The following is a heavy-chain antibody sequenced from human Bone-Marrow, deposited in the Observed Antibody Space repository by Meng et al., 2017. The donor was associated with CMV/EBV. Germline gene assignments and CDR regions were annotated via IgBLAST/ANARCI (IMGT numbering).Heavy chain of an antibody. J-gene: IGHJ6*02. CDR1: GYTFTSYG. CDR2: ISAYNGNT. Sequence: AAVKVSCKASGYTFTSYGISWVRQAPGQGLEWMGWISAYNGNTNYAQKLQGRVIMTIDTSTTTAYMEQSSLRSEDTAVYYCARDFLRWVDRSSCTWYYYGMDVWGQGTTVTVSS. V-gene: IGHV1-18*01. CDR3: ARDFLRWVDRSSCTWYYYGMDV. D-gene: IGHD6-13*01.